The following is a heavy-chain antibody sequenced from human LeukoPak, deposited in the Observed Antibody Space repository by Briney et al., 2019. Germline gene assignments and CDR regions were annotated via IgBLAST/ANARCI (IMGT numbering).Heavy chain of an antibody. CDR3: ARLSPVGGGATFFDS. CDR2: IHTSGVT. J-gene: IGHJ4*02. CDR1: GGSVSNSY. D-gene: IGHD1-26*01. V-gene: IGHV4-4*07. Sequence: SETLSLTCDVSGGSVSNSYWSWIRQPAGKGPEWIGRIHTSGVTHFNPSLQSRVTMSVDTSNRQFSLKLTSVTVVDTAVYYCARLSPVGGGATFFDSWGQGTLVTVSP.